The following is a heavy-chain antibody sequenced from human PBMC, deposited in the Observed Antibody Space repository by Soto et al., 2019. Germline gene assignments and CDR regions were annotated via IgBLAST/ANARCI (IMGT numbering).Heavy chain of an antibody. CDR2: IKQDGSEK. J-gene: IGHJ6*03. D-gene: IGHD6-6*01. V-gene: IGHV3-7*01. CDR3: ARDCIADRPPDRYSMDV. CDR1: GFTFSSYW. Sequence: VGSLRLSCAASGFTFSSYWMSWVRQAPGKGLEWVANIKQDGSEKYYVDSVKGRFTISRDNAKNSLYLQMNSLRAEDTAVYYCARDCIADRPPDRYSMDVWGEGTTVTVSS.